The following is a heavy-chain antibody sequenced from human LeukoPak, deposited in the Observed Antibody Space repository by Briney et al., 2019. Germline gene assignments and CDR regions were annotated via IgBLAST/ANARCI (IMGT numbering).Heavy chain of an antibody. D-gene: IGHD3-16*01. V-gene: IGHV3-64*01. Sequence: RGSLRLSCAASGFTLRSYAMHWVRQAPGKGLEYVSAISNNGGSTFYANSVKGRFTISRDNSKNTLYLQMDSLRAEDMAVYYCARVGDLDAFDIWGQGTMITVSS. CDR3: ARVGDLDAFDI. CDR1: GFTLRSYA. J-gene: IGHJ3*02. CDR2: ISNNGGST.